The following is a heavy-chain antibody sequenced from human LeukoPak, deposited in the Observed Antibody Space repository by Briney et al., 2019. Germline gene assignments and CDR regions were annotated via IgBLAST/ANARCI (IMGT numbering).Heavy chain of an antibody. CDR2: IYYSGST. V-gene: IGHV4-39*07. D-gene: IGHD5-18*01. CDR1: GGSISSSNCY. Sequence: SETLSLTCTVSGGSISSSNCYWGWIRQPPGKGLEWIGSIYYSGSTYYNPSLKSRVTISVDTSKNQFSLKLTSVTAADTAVYYCAREGYSYISEGFDYWGQGTLVTVSS. CDR3: AREGYSYISEGFDY. J-gene: IGHJ4*02.